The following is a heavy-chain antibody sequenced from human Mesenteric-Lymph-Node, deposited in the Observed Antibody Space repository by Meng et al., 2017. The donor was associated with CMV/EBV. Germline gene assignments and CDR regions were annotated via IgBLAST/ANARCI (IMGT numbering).Heavy chain of an antibody. J-gene: IGHJ3*02. CDR1: AFTFSNYA. CDR3: ARGGDIVVVPAANDAFDI. Sequence: GESLKISCAASAFTFSNYAMTWVRQAPGKGLEWVSSISSSSSYIYYADSVKGRFTISRDNAKNSLYLQMNSLRAEDTAVYYCARGGDIVVVPAANDAFDIWGQGTMVTVSS. D-gene: IGHD2-2*01. CDR2: ISSSSSYI. V-gene: IGHV3-21*01.